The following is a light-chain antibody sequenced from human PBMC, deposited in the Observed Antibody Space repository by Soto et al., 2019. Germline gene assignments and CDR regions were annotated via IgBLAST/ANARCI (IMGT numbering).Light chain of an antibody. V-gene: IGKV1-5*01. Sequence: DIPMTQSPSTLSSSIRDRVTLTCRASQSLNGRLAWYQQRPGHAPNLLIYDVSTLETGVPSRFSGTGSETEFTLTISGLQPDDFATYYCQQYYYYSTFGPGTKVDIK. CDR2: DVS. CDR1: QSLNGR. J-gene: IGKJ1*01. CDR3: QQYYYYST.